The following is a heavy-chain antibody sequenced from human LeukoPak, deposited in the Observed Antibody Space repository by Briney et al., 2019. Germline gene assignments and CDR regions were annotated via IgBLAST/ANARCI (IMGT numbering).Heavy chain of an antibody. CDR2: VNPFTGDT. J-gene: IGHJ4*02. D-gene: IGHD2-21*02. CDR3: ATRPRPVTIGPFDY. V-gene: IGHV1-2*02. CDR1: GYALTGND. Sequence: ASVKVSCMASGYALTGNDFFWVRQAPGQGLEYMGSVNPFTGDTNYAQKFQGRVTMTRDTSRNTAYMELSGLTSDDTAMYYCATRPRPVTIGPFDYWGQGTLVTVSS.